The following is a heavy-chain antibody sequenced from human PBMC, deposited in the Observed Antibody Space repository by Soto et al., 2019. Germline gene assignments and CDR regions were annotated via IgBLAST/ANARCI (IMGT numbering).Heavy chain of an antibody. CDR2: ISGSGGST. CDR3: AKVGQQLVPGYLWFDP. J-gene: IGHJ5*02. Sequence: QPGGSLRLSCAASGFTFSSYAMSWVRQAPGKGLGWVSAISGSGGSTYYADSVKGRFTISRDNSKNTLYLQMNSLRAEDTAVYYCAKVGQQLVPGYLWFDPWGQGTLVTVSS. V-gene: IGHV3-23*01. CDR1: GFTFSSYA. D-gene: IGHD6-13*01.